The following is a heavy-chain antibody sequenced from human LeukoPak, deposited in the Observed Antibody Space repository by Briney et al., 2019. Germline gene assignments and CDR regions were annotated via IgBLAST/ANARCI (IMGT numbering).Heavy chain of an antibody. J-gene: IGHJ6*02. Sequence: GSLRLSCAASGFTVSSNYMNWVRQAPGKGLEWVSIIHSGGTTNYVDSVKGRFTISRDNSRNTLYLQMNSLRAEDTAVYYCARDCSSSCSPYYGMDVWGQGTTVTVSS. V-gene: IGHV3-53*01. D-gene: IGHD2-2*01. CDR1: GFTVSSNY. CDR2: IHSGGTT. CDR3: ARDCSSSCSPYYGMDV.